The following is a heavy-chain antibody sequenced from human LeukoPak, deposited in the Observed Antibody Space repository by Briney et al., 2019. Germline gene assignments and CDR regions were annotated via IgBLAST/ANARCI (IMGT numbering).Heavy chain of an antibody. Sequence: PGGSPRLSCAASGFMFNNYWMSWVRQAPGKGLEWVANIKQDGSQRYYADPVKGRFTISRDNAQNSVYLQMNSVRAEDTAVYYCARIGYSSSCFDYWGQGTPVTVSS. CDR1: GFMFNNYW. CDR2: IKQDGSQR. V-gene: IGHV3-7*01. CDR3: ARIGYSSSCFDY. D-gene: IGHD2-2*01. J-gene: IGHJ4*02.